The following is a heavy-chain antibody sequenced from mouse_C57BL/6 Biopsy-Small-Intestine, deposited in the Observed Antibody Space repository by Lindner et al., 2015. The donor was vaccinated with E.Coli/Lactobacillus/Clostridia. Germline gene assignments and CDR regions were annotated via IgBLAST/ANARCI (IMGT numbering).Heavy chain of an antibody. CDR3: AREFITTVVYYFDY. J-gene: IGHJ2*01. CDR2: IDPEDGET. Sequence: VQLQESGAELVKPGASVKLSCTASGFNIKDYYMHWVKQRTEQGLEWIGKIDPEDGETKYAPKFQGKATMTADTSSNTAYLQLSSLTSEDTAVYYCAREFITTVVYYFDYWGQGTTRTVSS. V-gene: IGHV14-2*01. D-gene: IGHD1-1*01. CDR1: GFNIKDYY.